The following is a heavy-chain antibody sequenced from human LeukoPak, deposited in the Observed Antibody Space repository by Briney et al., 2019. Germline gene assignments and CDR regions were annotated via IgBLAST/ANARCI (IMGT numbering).Heavy chain of an antibody. D-gene: IGHD4-11*01. CDR2: IRYDGTNK. J-gene: IGHJ4*02. V-gene: IGHV3-30*02. CDR1: GFTFRSYG. Sequence: PGGSLRLSCAASGFTFRSYGMHWVRQAPGKGLEWVAFIRYDGTNKYQADSVKDRSTISRDNSKNTLYLQMNSLRAEDTAVYYCAKDRDYSNFVHYFFDYWGQGTLVTVSS. CDR3: AKDRDYSNFVHYFFDY.